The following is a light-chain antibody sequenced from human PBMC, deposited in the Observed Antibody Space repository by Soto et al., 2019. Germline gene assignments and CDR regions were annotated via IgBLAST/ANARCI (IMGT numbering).Light chain of an antibody. CDR1: QRMSAW. V-gene: IGKV1-5*01. J-gene: IGKJ1*01. CDR3: QQYDTYPWT. Sequence: DIQMTQSPTTLSASGGDRVIITCRASQRMSAWSAWYQQKPWKAPTLLIYHACSLENGVQSRFSGSRSGTDFTLTISSLQSNDFATYYCQQYDTYPWTFGQGTKVEIK. CDR2: HAC.